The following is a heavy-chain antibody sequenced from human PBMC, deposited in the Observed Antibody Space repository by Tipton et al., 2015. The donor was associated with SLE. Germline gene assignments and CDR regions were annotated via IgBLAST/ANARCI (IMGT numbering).Heavy chain of an antibody. CDR3: ARDGDGDYAYYSGMDV. V-gene: IGHV4-34*01. CDR2: INHSGST. Sequence: TLSLTCAVYGGYLSGYYWSWIRQPPGKGLEWIGEINHSGSTNYKPSLKSRVTLSVDTSKNQFSLQLSSVTAADTAVYYCARDGDGDYAYYSGMDVWGQGTTVTVSS. J-gene: IGHJ6*02. CDR1: GGYLSGYY. D-gene: IGHD4-17*01.